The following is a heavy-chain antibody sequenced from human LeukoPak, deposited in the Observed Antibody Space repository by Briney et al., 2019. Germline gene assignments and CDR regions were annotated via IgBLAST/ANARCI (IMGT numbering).Heavy chain of an antibody. J-gene: IGHJ6*02. CDR1: GGSFSGYY. Sequence: SETLSLTCAVCGGSFSGYYWSWIRQPPGKGLEWIGEINHSGSTNYNPSLKSRVTISVDTSKNQFSLKLSSVTAADTAVYYCARLRGQYQLLYHYYYYYGMDVWGQGTTVTVSS. V-gene: IGHV4-34*01. D-gene: IGHD2-2*02. CDR2: INHSGST. CDR3: ARLRGQYQLLYHYYYYYGMDV.